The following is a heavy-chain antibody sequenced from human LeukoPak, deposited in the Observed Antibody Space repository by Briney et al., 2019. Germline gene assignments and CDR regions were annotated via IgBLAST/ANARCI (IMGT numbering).Heavy chain of an antibody. D-gene: IGHD3-22*01. CDR1: GYTFTSYG. CDR3: ARDLGRDSSGSDFDY. Sequence: ASVRVSCKASGYTFTSYGISWARQAPGQGLEWMGWISAYNGNTNYAQKLQGRVTMTTDTSTSTAYMELRSLRSDDTAVYYCARDLGRDSSGSDFDYWGQGTLVTVSS. V-gene: IGHV1-18*01. CDR2: ISAYNGNT. J-gene: IGHJ4*02.